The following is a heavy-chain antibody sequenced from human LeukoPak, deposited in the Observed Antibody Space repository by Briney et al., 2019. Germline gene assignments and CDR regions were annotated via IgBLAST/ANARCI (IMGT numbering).Heavy chain of an antibody. Sequence: SETLSLTCTVSGGSISSSSYYWGWIRQPPGKGLEWIGSIYYSGSTYYNPSLKSRVTISVDTSKNQFSLKLSSVTAADTAVYYCASQYSSGWYGIRGRPLNFDYWGQGTLVTVSS. CDR2: IYYSGST. CDR1: GGSISSSSYY. CDR3: ASQYSSGWYGIRGRPLNFDY. J-gene: IGHJ4*02. D-gene: IGHD6-19*01. V-gene: IGHV4-39*01.